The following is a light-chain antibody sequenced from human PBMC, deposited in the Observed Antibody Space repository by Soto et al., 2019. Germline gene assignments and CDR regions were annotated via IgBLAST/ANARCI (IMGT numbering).Light chain of an antibody. CDR3: SSYTSSTLSV. J-gene: IGLJ1*01. CDR1: SSDVGGYNY. Sequence: QSVLTQPASVSGSPGQSITISCTGTSSDVGGYNYVSWYQQHPGKAPKLLIYEVSNRPSGVSNRFSGSKSGNTASLTISGLQAEDEADYYCSSYTSSTLSVFGTGTKLTVL. CDR2: EVS. V-gene: IGLV2-14*01.